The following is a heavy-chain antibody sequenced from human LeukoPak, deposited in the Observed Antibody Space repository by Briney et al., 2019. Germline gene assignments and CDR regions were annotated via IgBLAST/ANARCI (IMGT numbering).Heavy chain of an antibody. CDR1: GFTFSSYG. D-gene: IGHD3-22*01. CDR2: ISGSGGST. J-gene: IGHJ4*02. V-gene: IGHV3-23*01. CDR3: AKGSYYDSSGYYAYHYFDY. Sequence: GGSLRLSCAASGFTFSSYGMSWVRQAPGKGLEWVSAISGSGGSTYYADSVKGRFTISRENSKNTLYLQMNSLRAEDTAVYYCAKGSYYDSSGYYAYHYFDYWGQGTLVTVSS.